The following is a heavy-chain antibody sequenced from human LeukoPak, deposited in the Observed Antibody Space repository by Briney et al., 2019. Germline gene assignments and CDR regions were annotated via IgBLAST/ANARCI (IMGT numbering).Heavy chain of an antibody. J-gene: IGHJ6*02. Sequence: GASVKVSCKVSGYTLTELSMHWVRQATGQGLEWMGWMNTNSGNTGYAQKFQGRVTMTRNTSISTAYMELSSLRSEDTAVYYCARQYCSSTSCQFVGHGMDVWGQGTTVTVSS. CDR2: MNTNSGNT. CDR3: ARQYCSSTSCQFVGHGMDV. D-gene: IGHD2-2*01. CDR1: GYTLTELS. V-gene: IGHV1-8*01.